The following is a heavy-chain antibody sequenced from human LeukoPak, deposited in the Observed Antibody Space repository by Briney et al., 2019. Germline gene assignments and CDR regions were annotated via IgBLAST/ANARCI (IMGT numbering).Heavy chain of an antibody. D-gene: IGHD5-12*01. CDR3: ARATYDYLIKNWFDP. CDR2: INPNSGGT. V-gene: IGHV1-2*02. Sequence: ASVKVSCKASGYTFTGYYMHWVRQAPGQGLEWMGWINPNSGGTNYAQKFQGRVTMTRDTSISTAYMELSRLRSDDTAVYYWARATYDYLIKNWFDPWGQGTLVTVSS. J-gene: IGHJ5*02. CDR1: GYTFTGYY.